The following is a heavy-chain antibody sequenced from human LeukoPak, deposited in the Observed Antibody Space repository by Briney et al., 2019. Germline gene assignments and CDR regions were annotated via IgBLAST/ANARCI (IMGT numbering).Heavy chain of an antibody. D-gene: IGHD5-24*01. CDR3: ARGRDGYNFLNRGEYYYFDY. CDR2: IFYSGST. J-gene: IGHJ4*02. Sequence: SETLSLTCTVSSGPISTSNYYWGWVRQPPGKALEWIGNIFYSGSTYYSPSLKSRVAISVDTSKNQFSLKLNSVTAADTAVYYCARGRDGYNFLNRGEYYYFDYWGQGTLVTVSS. V-gene: IGHV4-39*07. CDR1: SGPISTSNYY.